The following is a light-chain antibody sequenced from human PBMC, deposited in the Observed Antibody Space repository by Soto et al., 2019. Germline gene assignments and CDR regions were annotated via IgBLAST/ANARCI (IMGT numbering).Light chain of an antibody. CDR3: QQSYSTPHT. CDR1: QSISSY. Sequence: DIQMTQSPSSLSAPVGDRVTITCRASQSISSYLNWYQQKPGQVPTLLIYGASSLQSGVPSRFSASGSGTDFTLSISSLQREDFATYYCQQSYSTPHTFGQGTKLVIK. CDR2: GAS. V-gene: IGKV1-39*01. J-gene: IGKJ2*01.